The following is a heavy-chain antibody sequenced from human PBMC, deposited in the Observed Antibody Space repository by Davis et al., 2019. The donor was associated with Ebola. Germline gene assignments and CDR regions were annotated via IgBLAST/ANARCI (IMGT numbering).Heavy chain of an antibody. V-gene: IGHV4-59*01. CDR3: ARTSVAANDAFDI. CDR2: IYYSGST. CDR1: GGSISSYY. D-gene: IGHD2-15*01. Sequence: SETLSLTCTVSGGSISSYYWSWIRQPPGKGLEWIGYIYYSGSTNYNPSLKSRVTISVGTSKNQFSLKLSSVTAADTAVYYCARTSVAANDAFDIWGQGTMVTVSS. J-gene: IGHJ3*02.